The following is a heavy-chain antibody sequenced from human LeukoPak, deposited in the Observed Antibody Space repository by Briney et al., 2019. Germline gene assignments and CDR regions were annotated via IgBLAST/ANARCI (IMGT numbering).Heavy chain of an antibody. V-gene: IGHV3-9*01. J-gene: IGHJ4*02. CDR3: AKDALPDYYGSGSYYGGIDY. CDR2: ISWNSGSI. D-gene: IGHD3-10*01. CDR1: GFTFDDYA. Sequence: GRSLRLSCAASGFTFDDYAMHWVRQAPGKGLEWVSGISWNSGSIGYADSVKGRFTISRDNAKNSLYLQMNSLRAEDTALYYCAKDALPDYYGSGSYYGGIDYWGQGTLVTVSS.